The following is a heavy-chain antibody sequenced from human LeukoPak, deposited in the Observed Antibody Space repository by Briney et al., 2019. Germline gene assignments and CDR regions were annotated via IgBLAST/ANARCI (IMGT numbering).Heavy chain of an antibody. V-gene: IGHV3-23*01. CDR1: GFTFSSYA. D-gene: IGHD4-17*01. Sequence: GGSLRLSCAASGFTFSSYAMSWVRQAPGKGLEWVSAISGSGGSTYYADSVKGRFTISRDNSKNTPYLQMNSLRAEDTAVYYCAKPYGDYVEYYFDYWGQGTLVTVSS. CDR2: ISGSGGST. CDR3: AKPYGDYVEYYFDY. J-gene: IGHJ4*02.